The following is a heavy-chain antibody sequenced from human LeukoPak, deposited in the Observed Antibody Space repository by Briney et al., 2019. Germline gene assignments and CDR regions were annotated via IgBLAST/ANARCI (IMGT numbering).Heavy chain of an antibody. V-gene: IGHV3-64D*06. J-gene: IGHJ5*02. D-gene: IGHD3-3*01. CDR2: LSINGGST. CDR3: VRPYDENPLGWFDP. Sequence: GGSLRLSCSASGTAFRTYAMHWVRHPPGKGLYYVSALSINGGSTYYADSGRGRFTISRDNAKNKLYLQMSSLRPDDTAVYYCVRPYDENPLGWFDPWGKGTLVTVSS. CDR1: GTAFRTYA.